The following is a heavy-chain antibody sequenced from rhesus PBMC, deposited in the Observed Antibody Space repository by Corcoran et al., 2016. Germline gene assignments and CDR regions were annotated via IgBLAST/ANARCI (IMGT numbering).Heavy chain of an antibody. CDR3: ARSPYSGSSHDAFDF. J-gene: IGHJ3*01. CDR1: GLSIITSGMG. CDR2: IYWDNDK. V-gene: IGHV2-174*01. D-gene: IGHD6-25*01. Sequence: QVTLKESGPALVKHTQPPTLTCTFSGLSIITSGMGVGWIRQPTVKDLEWLALIYWDNDKYYRTSITSMLSISKVTSNDQVVLTMTNMDPVDTATYYCARSPYSGSSHDAFDFWGQGLRVTVSS.